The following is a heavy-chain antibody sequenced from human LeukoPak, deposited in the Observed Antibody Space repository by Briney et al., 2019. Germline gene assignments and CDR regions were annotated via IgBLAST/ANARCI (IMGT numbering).Heavy chain of an antibody. CDR1: GFTFSSYG. J-gene: IGHJ6*02. CDR3: AKQMYYDFWSGYYTDYYYGMDV. Sequence: PGRSLRVSCAASGFTFSSYGMHWVRQAPGKGLEWVAVIWYDGSNKYYADSVKGRFTISRDNSKNTLYLQMNSLRAEDTAVYYCAKQMYYDFWSGYYTDYYYGMDVWGQGTAVTVSS. V-gene: IGHV3-33*06. CDR2: IWYDGSNK. D-gene: IGHD3-3*01.